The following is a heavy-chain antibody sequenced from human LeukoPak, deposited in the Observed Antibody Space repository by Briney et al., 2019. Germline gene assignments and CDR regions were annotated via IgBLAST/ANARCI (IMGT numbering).Heavy chain of an antibody. V-gene: IGHV3-64*01. CDR1: GFMFSNYD. D-gene: IGHD5-18*01. J-gene: IGHJ4*02. CDR3: ARGRGYIYGYDY. CDR2: ISPNGGST. Sequence: GGSLRLSCAASGFMFSNYDMHWVRQAPGKGPEYVSHISPNGGSTYYAISVKGRFTISRDNSKNTLYLQMGSLRAEDMAVYYRARGRGYIYGYDYWGQGTLVTVSS.